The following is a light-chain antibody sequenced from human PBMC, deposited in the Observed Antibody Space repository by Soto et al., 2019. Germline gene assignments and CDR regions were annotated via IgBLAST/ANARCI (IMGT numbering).Light chain of an antibody. CDR3: CSYAGSNSLI. CDR1: NGDVGSYVL. Sequence: QSALTQPASVSGSPGQSITISCTGTNGDVGSYVLVSWYQRYPGEAPKLIIYEVNKRPSGISNRFSGSKSGNTASLTISGLQAEDEAEYDCCSYAGSNSLIFGGGTKVTVL. V-gene: IGLV2-23*02. CDR2: EVN. J-gene: IGLJ2*01.